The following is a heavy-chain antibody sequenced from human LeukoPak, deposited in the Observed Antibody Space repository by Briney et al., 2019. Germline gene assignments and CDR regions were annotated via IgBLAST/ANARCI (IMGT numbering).Heavy chain of an antibody. J-gene: IGHJ6*03. V-gene: IGHV1-8*03. CDR2: MNPNSGNT. Sequence: ASVKVSCKASGYTFTSYDINWVRQATGQGLEWMGWMNPNSGNTGYAQKFQGRVTITRNTSISTAYMELSSLRSEDTAVYYCARGARGQLGRYYYYYMDVWGKGTTVTVSS. CDR3: ARGARGQLGRYYYYYMDV. D-gene: IGHD6-6*01. CDR1: GYTFTSYD.